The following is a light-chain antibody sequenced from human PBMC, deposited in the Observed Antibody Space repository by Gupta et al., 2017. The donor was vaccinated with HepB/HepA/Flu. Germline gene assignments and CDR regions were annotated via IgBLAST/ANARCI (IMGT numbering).Light chain of an antibody. CDR2: GNR. J-gene: IGLJ1*01. CDR3: QSYDSSLSALYV. Sequence: QSVLRQPPSEAGATGQSVTISRTGSSSNIGAGYDVHWYQQLPGTAPKLLIYGNRNRPSGVPNRFSGSKSGTSASLAITGLQAEDEADYYCQSYDSSLSALYVFGTGTKVTVL. CDR1: SSNIGAGYD. V-gene: IGLV1-40*01.